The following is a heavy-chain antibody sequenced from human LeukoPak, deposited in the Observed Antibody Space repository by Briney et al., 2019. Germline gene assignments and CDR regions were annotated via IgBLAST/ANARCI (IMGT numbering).Heavy chain of an antibody. CDR1: GFTFNNAW. V-gene: IGHV3-30-3*01. CDR2: ISYDGSNK. CDR3: ARALYSGSYSGAFDI. Sequence: GGSLRLSCAASGFTFNNAWMSWVRQAPGKGLEWVAVISYDGSNKYYADSVKGRFTISRDNSKNTLYLQMNSLRAEDTAVYYCARALYSGSYSGAFDIWXQGTMVTVSS. D-gene: IGHD1-26*01. J-gene: IGHJ3*02.